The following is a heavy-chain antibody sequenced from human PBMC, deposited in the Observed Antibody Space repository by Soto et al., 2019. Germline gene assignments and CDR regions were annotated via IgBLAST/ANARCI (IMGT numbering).Heavy chain of an antibody. CDR3: ARSIGP. CDR2: INYSGST. CDR1: GGSFSGYI. V-gene: IGHV4-34*01. J-gene: IGHJ5*02. Sequence: PSETLSLTCAVQGGSFSGYIWTWIRQPPGKGLQWIGQINYSGSTYYNPSLKSRVTISVDTSKNQFSLKLSSVTAADTAVYYCARSIGPWGQGTLVTVSS.